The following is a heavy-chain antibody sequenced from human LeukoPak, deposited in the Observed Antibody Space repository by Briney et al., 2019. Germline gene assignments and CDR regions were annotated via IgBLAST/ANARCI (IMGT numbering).Heavy chain of an antibody. CDR3: AIWSGINPDYYYYMDV. CDR2: IIPIFGTA. V-gene: IGHV1-69*01. CDR1: AGTFSSYA. D-gene: IGHD3-3*01. J-gene: IGHJ6*03. Sequence: GSSVKVSCKASAGTFSSYAISWVRQAPGQGLEWMGGIIPIFGTANYAQKFQGRVTITADESTSTAYMELSSLRSEDTAVYYCAIWSGINPDYYYYMDVWGKGTTVTVSS.